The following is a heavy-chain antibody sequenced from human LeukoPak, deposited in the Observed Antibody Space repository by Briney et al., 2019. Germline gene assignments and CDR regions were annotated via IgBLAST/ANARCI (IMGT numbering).Heavy chain of an antibody. CDR3: AARPTSEAVAPSDF. CDR1: GFTFSSYA. V-gene: IGHV3-23*01. Sequence: PGGSLRLSCAASGFTFSSYAMHWVRQAPGKGLEWVSGISGSGGSTYYADSVKGRFTISRDNSKSTLYLQMNSLRAEDTATYYCAARPTSEAVAPSDFWGQGTLVTVSP. CDR2: ISGSGGST. D-gene: IGHD6-19*01. J-gene: IGHJ4*02.